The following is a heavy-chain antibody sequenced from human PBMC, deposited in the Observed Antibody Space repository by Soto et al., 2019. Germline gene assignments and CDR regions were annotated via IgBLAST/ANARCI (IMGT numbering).Heavy chain of an antibody. Sequence: PGESLKISCKGSGYSFNTYWIGWVRQMPGKGLEWMGVIYPGDSDIRYSPSFQGQVTISADKSISTAYLQWSSLKASDTGIYYCARRTGLLYSDWGQGTLVTVS. V-gene: IGHV5-51*01. CDR2: IYPGDSDI. D-gene: IGHD2-21*01. J-gene: IGHJ4*02. CDR1: GYSFNTYW. CDR3: ARRTGLLYSD.